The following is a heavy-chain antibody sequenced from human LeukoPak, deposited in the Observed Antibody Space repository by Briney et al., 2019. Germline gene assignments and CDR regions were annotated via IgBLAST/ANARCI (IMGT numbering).Heavy chain of an antibody. CDR2: INPTGGSA. CDR1: GYTFTTYY. CDR3: ALYSSTWY. D-gene: IGHD6-13*01. J-gene: IGHJ4*02. V-gene: IGHV1-46*01. Sequence: ASVKVSCKESGYTFTTYYIHWVRQAPGQGLEWMGIINPTGGSATYAQKFQGRVTMTRDTSTSTVFMELNSLRSEDTAVYYCALYSSTWYWGQGTLVTVSS.